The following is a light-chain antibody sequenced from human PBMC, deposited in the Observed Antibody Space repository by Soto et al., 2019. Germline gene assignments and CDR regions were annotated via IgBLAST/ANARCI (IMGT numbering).Light chain of an antibody. V-gene: IGLV1-51*02. Sequence: QSVLTQPPSVSAAPGQKVTISCSGSSSNIGNNYVSWYQQLPGTAPKLLIYENNKRPSGIPDRFSGSKSGTSATLGITGLQTVDEADYYCGTWDSSLSAGEVFGGGTKLTVL. CDR2: ENN. CDR1: SSNIGNNY. J-gene: IGLJ2*01. CDR3: GTWDSSLSAGEV.